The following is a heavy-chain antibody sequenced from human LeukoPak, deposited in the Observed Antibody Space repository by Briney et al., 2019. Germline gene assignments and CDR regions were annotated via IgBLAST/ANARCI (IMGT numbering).Heavy chain of an antibody. V-gene: IGHV3-72*01. CDR2: ITKKVNGYTT. J-gene: IGHJ4*02. D-gene: IGHD3-3*01. CDR3: ARDQYDTWSRRGNFDS. CDR1: GFTISDHH. Sequence: GGSLRLSCAAFGFTISDHHMDWVRQAPGKGLEWVGRITKKVNGYTTEYAASVKGRFTISRDNTKNSLYLQMNSLRVEDTAVFYCARDQYDTWSRRGNFDSWGQGTLVIVSS.